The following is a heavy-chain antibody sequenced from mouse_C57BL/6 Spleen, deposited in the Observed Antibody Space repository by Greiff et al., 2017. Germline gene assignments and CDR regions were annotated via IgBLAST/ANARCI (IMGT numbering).Heavy chain of an antibody. Sequence: QVQLQQPGTDLVKPGASVKLSCKASGYTFTSYWMPWLKQSPGQGLEWIGNINPSDGGTNYNENFKSKATLTVDKSTSTAYMQLSSLTSEDSAVYYCARSEGVYDGFPFDYWGQGTTLTVSS. CDR1: GYTFTSYW. CDR2: INPSDGGT. D-gene: IGHD2-3*01. CDR3: ARSEGVYDGFPFDY. J-gene: IGHJ2*01. V-gene: IGHV1-53*01.